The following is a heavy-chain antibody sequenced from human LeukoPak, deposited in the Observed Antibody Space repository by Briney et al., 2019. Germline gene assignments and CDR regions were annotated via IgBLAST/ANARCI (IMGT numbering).Heavy chain of an antibody. V-gene: IGHV3-23*01. D-gene: IGHD1-7*01. Sequence: AGSLRLSCAASGFTFSSYAMNWVRQAPGKGLEWVSTITGIISATGGNTYYADSVKGRFTISKDNSKNTLYLQMNSLTAEDTAVYYCAKRELVAVDPYAFDIWGQGTRVTVCS. CDR2: ITGIISATGGNT. CDR3: AKRELVAVDPYAFDI. J-gene: IGHJ3*02. CDR1: GFTFSSYA.